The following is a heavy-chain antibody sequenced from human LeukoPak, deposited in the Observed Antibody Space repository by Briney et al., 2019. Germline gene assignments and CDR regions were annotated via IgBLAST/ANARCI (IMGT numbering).Heavy chain of an antibody. Sequence: ASVKVSCKASGYTFTSYYMHWVRQAPGQGLEWMGIINPGGGSTSYAQKFQGRVTMTRDTSTSTVYMELSSLRSEDTAVYYCARGYCSSTSCSQRPNWFDPWGQGTLVTVSS. J-gene: IGHJ5*02. CDR3: ARGYCSSTSCSQRPNWFDP. CDR2: INPGGGST. V-gene: IGHV1-46*03. CDR1: GYTFTSYY. D-gene: IGHD2-2*01.